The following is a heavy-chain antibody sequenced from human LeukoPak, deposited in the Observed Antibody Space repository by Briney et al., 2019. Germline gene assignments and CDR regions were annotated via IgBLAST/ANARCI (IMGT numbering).Heavy chain of an antibody. J-gene: IGHJ3*02. Sequence: ASPKVSCKASGYTFTGYYMHWVRQAPGQGLEWMGWIHPNSGGTISAQKFQGRVTMTRDTSISTAYMELSGLRSDDTAVYYCASERLNNAFDIWGQGTMVTVSS. V-gene: IGHV1-2*02. CDR2: IHPNSGGT. CDR3: ASERLNNAFDI. D-gene: IGHD2-8*01. CDR1: GYTFTGYY.